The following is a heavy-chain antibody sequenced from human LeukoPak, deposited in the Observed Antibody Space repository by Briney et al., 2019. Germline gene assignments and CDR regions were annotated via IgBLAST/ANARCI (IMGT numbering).Heavy chain of an antibody. Sequence: PGGSLRLSCAASGFTFSSKGMHWVRQAPGKGLEWVSSISSSSSYIYYADSVKGRFTISRDNSKNTLFLQMNSLRAEDTAVYYCAKDATTHTVTTHYFDYWGQGSLVTVSS. CDR3: AKDATTHTVTTHYFDY. V-gene: IGHV3-21*04. CDR1: GFTFSSKG. D-gene: IGHD4-17*01. CDR2: ISSSSSYI. J-gene: IGHJ4*02.